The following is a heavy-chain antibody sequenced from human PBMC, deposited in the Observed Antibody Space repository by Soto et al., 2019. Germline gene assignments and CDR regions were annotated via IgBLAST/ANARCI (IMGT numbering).Heavy chain of an antibody. CDR1: GYALTRHY. D-gene: IGHD5-18*01. CDR3: ATRYSYVHF. V-gene: IGHV1-2*02. Sequence: ASVKVSCQSSGYALTRHYIHWVRQAPGQGLEWMGWTNPNSGDTNYAQKFQGRVTMTRDTSFSTAYMELSSLRSDDTAVYYCATRYSYVHFWGQGTLVTVSS. CDR2: TNPNSGDT. J-gene: IGHJ4*02.